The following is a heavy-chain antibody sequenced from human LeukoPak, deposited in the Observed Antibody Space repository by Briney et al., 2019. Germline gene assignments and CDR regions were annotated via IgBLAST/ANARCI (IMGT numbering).Heavy chain of an antibody. CDR3: ARGGRAVASNWFNP. CDR2: IYYSGST. D-gene: IGHD6-19*01. Sequence: SETLSLTCTVSGDSISGYYWSWIRQTPGKGLEWIGYIYYSGSTNCNPSLKSRVTISVDSSKNQISLRLNSVTAADTAIYYCARGGRAVASNWFNPWGQGSLVTVSS. V-gene: IGHV4-59*01. J-gene: IGHJ5*02. CDR1: GDSISGYY.